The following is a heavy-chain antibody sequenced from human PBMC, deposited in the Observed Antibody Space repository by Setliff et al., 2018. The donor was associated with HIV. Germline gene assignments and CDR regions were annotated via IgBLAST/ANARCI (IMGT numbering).Heavy chain of an antibody. V-gene: IGHV3-7*01. J-gene: IGHJ4*02. D-gene: IGHD3-22*01. CDR3: ARDRASSGYYARFDH. CDR1: GMTFSSYW. Sequence: GGSLRLSCVASGMTFSSYWMSWVRQAPGKGLEWVANIKPDGGDKYSVDSVKGRFTISRDNAKNSLYLQMHSLRAEDTAIYYCARDRASSGYYARFDHWGQGTLVTVSS. CDR2: IKPDGGDK.